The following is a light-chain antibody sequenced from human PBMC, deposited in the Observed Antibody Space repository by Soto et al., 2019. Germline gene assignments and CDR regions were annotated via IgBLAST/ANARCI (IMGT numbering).Light chain of an antibody. V-gene: IGKV4-1*01. CDR1: QSVLYSSNNKNY. J-gene: IGKJ4*01. CDR3: QQYYSTRPST. Sequence: DIVMTQSPDSLAVSLGERATINCKSSQSVLYSSNNKNYLAWYQQKPGQPPKLLIYWASTRESGVPGRFSGSGSATDFTLTISSLQAEDVAVYYCQQYYSTRPSTFGGGTKVEIK. CDR2: WAS.